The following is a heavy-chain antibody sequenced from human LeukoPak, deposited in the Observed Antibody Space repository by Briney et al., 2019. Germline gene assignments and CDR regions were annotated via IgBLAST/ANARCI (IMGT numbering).Heavy chain of an antibody. J-gene: IGHJ4*02. CDR2: ISGSGGST. Sequence: GGSLRLSCAASGFTFSSYAMTWVRQAPGKGLEWVSTISGSGGSTYYADSVKGRFTISRDNSKNTLYLQMNSLRAEDTAVYYCAREDWGGYFDYWGQGTLVTVSS. V-gene: IGHV3-23*01. D-gene: IGHD7-27*01. CDR3: AREDWGGYFDY. CDR1: GFTFSSYA.